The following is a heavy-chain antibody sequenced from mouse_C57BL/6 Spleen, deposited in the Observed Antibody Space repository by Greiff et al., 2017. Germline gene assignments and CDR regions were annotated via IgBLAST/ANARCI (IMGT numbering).Heavy chain of an antibody. J-gene: IGHJ2*01. V-gene: IGHV1-55*01. CDR1: GYTFTSYW. CDR3: ARSGDYDGLYYFDY. CDR2: IYPGSGST. D-gene: IGHD2-4*01. Sequence: QVQLQQPGAELVKPGASVKMSCKASGYTFTSYWITWVKQRPGQGLEWIGDIYPGSGSTNYNEKFKSKATLTVDTSSSTAYMQLSSLTSEDSAVXYCARSGDYDGLYYFDYWGQGTTLTVSS.